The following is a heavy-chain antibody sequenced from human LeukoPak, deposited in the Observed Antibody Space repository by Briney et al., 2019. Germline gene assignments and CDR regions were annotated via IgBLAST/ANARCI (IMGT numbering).Heavy chain of an antibody. CDR2: ISSSGSTI. D-gene: IGHD6-13*01. J-gene: IGHJ6*03. CDR1: GFTFSSYE. CDR3: ARQGAAVGTIYYYYYMDV. V-gene: IGHV3-48*03. Sequence: WGSLRLSCAASGFTFSSYEMNWVRQAPGKGLEWVSYISSSGSTIYYADSVKGRFTISRDNAKNSLYLQMNSLRAEDTALYYCARQGAAVGTIYYYYYMDVWGKGTTVTVSS.